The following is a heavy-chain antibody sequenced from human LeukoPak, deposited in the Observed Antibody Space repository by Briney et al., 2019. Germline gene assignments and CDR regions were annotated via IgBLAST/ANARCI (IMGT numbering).Heavy chain of an antibody. D-gene: IGHD5-24*01. CDR3: ARGDGYNDAEYIQH. J-gene: IGHJ1*01. CDR2: IWYDGSNK. CDR1: GCTFSSYG. Sequence: GGSLRLSCVASGCTFSSYGMHWVRQAAGRGVAWVAVIWYDGSNKYYGDSVKGGFTISTDDSEQTLYLQTNSQRSADKSVYYCARGDGYNDAEYIQHWGQGTLVTVS. V-gene: IGHV3-33*01.